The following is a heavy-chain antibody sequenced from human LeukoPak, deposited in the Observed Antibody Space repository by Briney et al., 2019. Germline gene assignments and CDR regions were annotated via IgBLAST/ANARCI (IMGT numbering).Heavy chain of an antibody. V-gene: IGHV3-30*18. D-gene: IGHD5-18*01. CDR2: ISYAGSNK. J-gene: IGHJ4*02. CDR3: AKDRYSYAFEYSDS. Sequence: GRCLTLSCATFGFTFSSYGMRWVRQDPGEGLEWVAVISYAGSNKYYAEAVKGRFNISRDNSKNTLYLQMNSLRAEDTAVYYCAKDRYSYAFEYSDSWGQGTLVTVSS. CDR1: GFTFSSYG.